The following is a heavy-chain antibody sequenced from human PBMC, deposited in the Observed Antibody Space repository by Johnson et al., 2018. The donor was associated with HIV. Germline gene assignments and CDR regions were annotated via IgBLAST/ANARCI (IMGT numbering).Heavy chain of an antibody. CDR2: INQDGSQK. Sequence: VQLVESGGGVVQPGGSLRLSCAASGFIFPNYWMTWVRQAPGKGLQWVANINQDGSQKSYVDSVKGRFTNSKDNAGNEVYLQLNSLRTEDTAVYYCARDAPDSSGYSLDAFDIWGQGTMVIVSS. J-gene: IGHJ3*02. CDR3: ARDAPDSSGYSLDAFDI. CDR1: GFIFPNYW. V-gene: IGHV3-7*01. D-gene: IGHD3-22*01.